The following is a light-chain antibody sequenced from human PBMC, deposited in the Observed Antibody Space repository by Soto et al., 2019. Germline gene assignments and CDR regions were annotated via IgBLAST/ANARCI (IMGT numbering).Light chain of an antibody. J-gene: IGLJ3*02. CDR2: KNS. CDR1: SSNIGNNY. Sequence: QSVLTQPPSVSAAPGQKVTISCSGSSSNIGNNYVSWYQQLPGTAPKLLIYKNSLRPSGIPDRFSGSKSGTSATLGITGLQTGDEADYYCGTWDSTLSAGVFGGGTKLTVL. CDR3: GTWDSTLSAGV. V-gene: IGLV1-51*02.